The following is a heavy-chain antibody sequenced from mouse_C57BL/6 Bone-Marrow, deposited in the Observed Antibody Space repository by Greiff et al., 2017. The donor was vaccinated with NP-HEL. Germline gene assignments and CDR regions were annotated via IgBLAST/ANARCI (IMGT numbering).Heavy chain of an antibody. CDR2: ISSGGSYT. Sequence: EVHLVESGGDLVKPGGSLKLSCAASGFTFSSYGMSWVRQTPDKRLEWVATISSGGSYTYYPDSVKGRFTISRDNAKNTLYLQMSSLKSEDTAMYYCARDYGRSYGYFDVWGTGTTVTVSS. J-gene: IGHJ1*03. CDR3: ARDYGRSYGYFDV. CDR1: GFTFSSYG. D-gene: IGHD1-1*01. V-gene: IGHV5-6*01.